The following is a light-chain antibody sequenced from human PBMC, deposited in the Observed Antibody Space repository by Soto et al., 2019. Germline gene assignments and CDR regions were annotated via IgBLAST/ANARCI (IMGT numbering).Light chain of an antibody. CDR3: QQYNTYSWT. Sequence: DIQMTQSPSILSASVGDRVTITCRASQRISGWLAWYQQKPGKAPKLLIYDASSLKSGVPSRFSGSGSGTEFTLTISSLQPDDFATYYCQQYNTYSWTFGQGTKVDI. CDR1: QRISGW. V-gene: IGKV1-5*01. CDR2: DAS. J-gene: IGKJ1*01.